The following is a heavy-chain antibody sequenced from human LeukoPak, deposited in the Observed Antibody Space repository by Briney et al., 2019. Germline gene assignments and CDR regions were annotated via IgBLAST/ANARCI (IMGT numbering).Heavy chain of an antibody. V-gene: IGHV3-11*04. CDR1: EFTFSDYF. J-gene: IGHJ4*02. Sequence: PGGSLRLSCTASEFTFSDYFMSWIRQAPGKGLEWLSYISGSGTTIYCADSVKGRFTVSRDNSNSTVYLQMNSLRGDDTAVYYSARDRAGNRDYWGQGTLVIVSS. CDR3: ARDRAGNRDY. CDR2: ISGSGTTI. D-gene: IGHD6-13*01.